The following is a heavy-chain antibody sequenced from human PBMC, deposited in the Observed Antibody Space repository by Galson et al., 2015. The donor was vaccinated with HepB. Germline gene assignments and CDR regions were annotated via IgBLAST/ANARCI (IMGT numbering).Heavy chain of an antibody. CDR2: IVPMFATV. Sequence: SVKVSCKASGGDFRYAVNWVRQAPGQGLEWMGGIVPMFATVNYAQKFEGRVKITADGSTSPAYMELSSLTSDDTGVFYCARTGARNGLDVWGQGTMVIVSS. CDR3: ARTGARNGLDV. CDR1: GGDFRYA. J-gene: IGHJ6*02. D-gene: IGHD5-24*01. V-gene: IGHV1-69*13.